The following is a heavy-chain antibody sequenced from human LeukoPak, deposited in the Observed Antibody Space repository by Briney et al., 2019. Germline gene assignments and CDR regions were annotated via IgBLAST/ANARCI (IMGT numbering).Heavy chain of an antibody. CDR2: IHHSGST. V-gene: IGHV4-34*01. J-gene: IGHJ6*03. D-gene: IGHD3-10*01. CDR3: AKIVGYGSEYYYYYMDV. CDR1: GGSFSGYY. Sequence: PSETLSLTCAVYGGSFSGYYWSWIRQPPGKGLEWIGEIHHSGSTNYNPSLKSRVTISVDKSKNEFSLNLSSVTAADTAVYYCAKIVGYGSEYYYYYMDVWGKGTTVTVSS.